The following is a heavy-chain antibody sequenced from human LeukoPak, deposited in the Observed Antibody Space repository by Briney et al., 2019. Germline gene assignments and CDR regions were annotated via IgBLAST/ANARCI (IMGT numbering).Heavy chain of an antibody. CDR1: GFTFSSYA. D-gene: IGHD1-26*01. Sequence: GGSLRLSCAASGFTFSSYAMSWARQAPGKGLEWVSAISGSGGSTYYADSVKGRFTISRDNSKNTLYLQMNSLRAEDTAVYYCAKDPAGVWELLFDYWGQGTLVTVSS. CDR2: ISGSGGST. J-gene: IGHJ4*02. V-gene: IGHV3-23*01. CDR3: AKDPAGVWELLFDY.